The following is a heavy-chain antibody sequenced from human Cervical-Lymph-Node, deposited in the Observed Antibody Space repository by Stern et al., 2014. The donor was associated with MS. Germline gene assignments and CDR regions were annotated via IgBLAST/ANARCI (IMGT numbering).Heavy chain of an antibody. Sequence: EVQLVESGGGLIQPGGSLRLSCAASGSIVTTNYMSWVRQAPGKGLEWVSLIYSGDITYYADSVKGRFTISRDNSNNTLYLQMNSLRVEDTAVYYCARGGGGNYYYYGMDVWGQGTTVTVSS. V-gene: IGHV3-53*01. D-gene: IGHD1-1*01. J-gene: IGHJ6*02. CDR2: IYSGDIT. CDR3: ARGGGGNYYYYGMDV. CDR1: GSIVTTNY.